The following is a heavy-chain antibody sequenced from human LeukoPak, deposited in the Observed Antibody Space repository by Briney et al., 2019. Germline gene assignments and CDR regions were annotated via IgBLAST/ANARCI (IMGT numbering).Heavy chain of an antibody. J-gene: IGHJ6*03. CDR1: GGSISSYY. Sequence: SETLSLTCTVSGGSISSYYWSWIRQPPGKGLEWIGYIYTSGSTNYNPSLKSRVTISVDTSKNQFSLKLSSVTAADTAVYYCARGPRSYSSLSDYYYYYIDVWGKGTTVTVSS. D-gene: IGHD6-6*01. CDR2: IYTSGST. V-gene: IGHV4-4*09. CDR3: ARGPRSYSSLSDYYYYYIDV.